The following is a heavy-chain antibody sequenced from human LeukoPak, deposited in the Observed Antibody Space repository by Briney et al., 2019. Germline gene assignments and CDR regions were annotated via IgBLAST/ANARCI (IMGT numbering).Heavy chain of an antibody. Sequence: SETLSLTCTVSGGSVSSGSYYWSWIRQPPGKGLEWIGYIYYNGITNYKSSLKSRVTISIDTSKNQFSLKLSSVTAADTAVYYCARHGPRLVPFDYWGQGTLVTVSS. J-gene: IGHJ4*02. V-gene: IGHV4-61*01. CDR2: IYYNGIT. CDR3: ARHGPRLVPFDY. D-gene: IGHD6-6*01. CDR1: GGSVSSGSYY.